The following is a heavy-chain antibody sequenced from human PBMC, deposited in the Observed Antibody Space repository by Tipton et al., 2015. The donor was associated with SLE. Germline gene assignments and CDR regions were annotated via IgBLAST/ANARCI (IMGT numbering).Heavy chain of an antibody. J-gene: IGHJ3*01. V-gene: IGHV4-59*01. D-gene: IGHD3-9*01. CDR2: VNSSGST. CDR1: GGPISRYY. Sequence: GLVKPSETLSLTCTVSGGPISRYYWSWIRQPPGKGLEWIGYVNSSGSTNYNPSLKSRVTISVDSSKRQFSLKLISVTAADTALYYCARDESYDVLTGAHRSFGIWGQGTMVTVSS. CDR3: ARDESYDVLTGAHRSFGI.